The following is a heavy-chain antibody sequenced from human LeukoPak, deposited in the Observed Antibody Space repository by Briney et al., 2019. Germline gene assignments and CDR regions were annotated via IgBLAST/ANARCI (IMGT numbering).Heavy chain of an antibody. CDR1: GGSISSYY. Sequence: PSETLSLTCTVSGGSISSYYWSWIRQPPGKGLEWIGYIYYSGSTNYNPSLKSRVTISVDTSKNQFSLKLSSVTAADTAVYYRARDIAAAGNNWFDPWGQGTLVTVSS. J-gene: IGHJ5*02. CDR3: ARDIAAAGNNWFDP. CDR2: IYYSGST. V-gene: IGHV4-59*01. D-gene: IGHD6-13*01.